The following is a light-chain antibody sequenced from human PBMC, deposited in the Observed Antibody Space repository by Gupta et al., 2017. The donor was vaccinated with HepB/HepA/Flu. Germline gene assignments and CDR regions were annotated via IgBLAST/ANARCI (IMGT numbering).Light chain of an antibody. CDR1: SSNIGNNY. V-gene: IGLV1-47*01. CDR2: RNN. CDR3: AAWDDSLSGPV. J-gene: IGLJ2*01. Sequence: QSVLTQPPSASGTPGQRVTISFSGGSSNIGNNYVNWYQQFPGTAPKLLIYRNNQRPSGVPDRFSGSNSGTSTSLAISGLRSEDEGDYYCAAWDDSLSGPVFGGGTKLTVL.